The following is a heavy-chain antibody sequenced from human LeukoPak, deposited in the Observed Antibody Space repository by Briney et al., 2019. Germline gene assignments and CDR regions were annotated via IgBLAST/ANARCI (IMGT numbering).Heavy chain of an antibody. Sequence: KTSETLSLTCAVYGGSFSGYYWSWIRQPPGKGLEWIGEINHSGSTNYNPSLKSRVTISVDTSKNQFSLKLSSVTAADTAVYYCARGLWFPYYWGQGTLVTVSS. D-gene: IGHD2-21*01. CDR2: INHSGST. CDR1: GGSFSGYY. CDR3: ARGLWFPYY. J-gene: IGHJ4*02. V-gene: IGHV4-34*01.